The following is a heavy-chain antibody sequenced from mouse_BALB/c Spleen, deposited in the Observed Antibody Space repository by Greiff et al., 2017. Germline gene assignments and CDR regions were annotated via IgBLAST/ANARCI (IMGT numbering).Heavy chain of an antibody. Sequence: EVQVVESGAELVKPGASVKLSCTASGFNIKDTYMHWVKQRPEQGLEWIGRIDPANGNTKYDPKFQGKATITADTSSNTAYLQLSSLTSEDTAVYYCASGARYFDVWGAGTTVTVSS. V-gene: IGHV14-3*02. J-gene: IGHJ1*01. CDR3: ASGARYFDV. CDR1: GFNIKDTY. CDR2: IDPANGNT.